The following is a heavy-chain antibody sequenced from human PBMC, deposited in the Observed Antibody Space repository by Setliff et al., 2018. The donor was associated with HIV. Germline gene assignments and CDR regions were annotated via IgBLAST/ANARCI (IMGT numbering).Heavy chain of an antibody. V-gene: IGHV1-3*04. Sequence: SVKVSCKSSGYTFSNYALHWVRQAPGQRLEWMGWINTANANTKYSQKFQGRVTITRDTSASTAYMELSSLRSEDTAVYFCARDMQDNNSFGPNSNLGYWGQGTQVTVTS. D-gene: IGHD5-18*01. CDR2: INTANANT. CDR1: GYTFSNYA. J-gene: IGHJ4*02. CDR3: ARDMQDNNSFGPNSNLGY.